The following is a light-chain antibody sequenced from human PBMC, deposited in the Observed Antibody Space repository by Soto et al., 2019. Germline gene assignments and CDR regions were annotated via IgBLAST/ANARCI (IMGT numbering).Light chain of an antibody. CDR3: QQQSSILWT. CDR1: ARVGSDY. J-gene: IGKJ1*01. Sequence: DIVLTQTLGRPDLSPRERAALSCRASARVGSDYLAGYQQKPAQPPRLLIHGASSRASGIPDRFSGSGSGTDVTLITSSRQGEDYGVEYLQQQSSILWTFGRGTKVDI. V-gene: IGKV3-20*01. CDR2: GAS.